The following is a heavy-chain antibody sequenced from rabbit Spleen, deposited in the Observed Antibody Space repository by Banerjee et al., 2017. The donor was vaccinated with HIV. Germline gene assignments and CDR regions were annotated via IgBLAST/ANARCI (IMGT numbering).Heavy chain of an antibody. J-gene: IGHJ3*01. CDR2: IYAAKGST. V-gene: IGHV1S45*01. CDR1: GFSFSSRYY. D-gene: IGHD4-1*01. Sequence: QEQLVESGGDLVKPGASLTLTCTASGFSFSSRYYISWVRQAPGKGLEWIGIIYAAKGSTNYASWVNGRFTISSDNAQSTVDLKMTSLTAADTATYFCARAIVPWLGLTRLDLWGPGTLVTVS. CDR3: ARAIVPWLGLTRLDL.